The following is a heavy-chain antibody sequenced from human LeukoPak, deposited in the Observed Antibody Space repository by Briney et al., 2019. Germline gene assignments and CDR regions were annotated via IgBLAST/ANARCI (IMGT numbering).Heavy chain of an antibody. V-gene: IGHV4-34*01. Sequence: SETLSLTCAVYGGSFSGYYWSWIRQPPGKGLEWIGEINHSGSTNYNPSLKSRVTISVDTSKNQFSLKLSSVTAAETAVYYCARKYYDFWSGYPYYFDYWGQGTLVTVSS. CDR2: INHSGST. D-gene: IGHD3-3*01. J-gene: IGHJ4*02. CDR1: GGSFSGYY. CDR3: ARKYYDFWSGYPYYFDY.